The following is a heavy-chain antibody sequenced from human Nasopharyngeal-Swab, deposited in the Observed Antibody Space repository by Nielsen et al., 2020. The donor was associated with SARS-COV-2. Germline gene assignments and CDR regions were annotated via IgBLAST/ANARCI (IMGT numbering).Heavy chain of an antibody. D-gene: IGHD3-22*01. J-gene: IGHJ4*02. V-gene: IGHV3-7*03. CDR3: ARAPKRGSSGYQVVY. CDR1: GFTFSSYW. Sequence: GESLKISCAASGFTFSSYWMSWVRPAPGKGLEWVANIKQDGSEKYYVDSVKGRFTISRDNAKNSLYLQMNSLRAEDTAVYYCARAPKRGSSGYQVVYWGQGTLVTVSS. CDR2: IKQDGSEK.